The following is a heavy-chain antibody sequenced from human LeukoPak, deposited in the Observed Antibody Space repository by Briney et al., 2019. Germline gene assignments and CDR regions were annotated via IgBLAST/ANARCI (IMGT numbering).Heavy chain of an antibody. V-gene: IGHV3-74*01. CDR2: INSDGSST. CDR1: GFTFSSYW. J-gene: IGHJ4*02. D-gene: IGHD5-18*01. Sequence: GGSLRLSCAGSGFTFSSYWMHWVRQTPGKGLVWVSRINSDGSSTSYADSVKGRLTISRDNAKNTLYLQMNSLRAEDTAVYSCARGIHLLNYWGQGTLVTVSS. CDR3: ARGIHLLNY.